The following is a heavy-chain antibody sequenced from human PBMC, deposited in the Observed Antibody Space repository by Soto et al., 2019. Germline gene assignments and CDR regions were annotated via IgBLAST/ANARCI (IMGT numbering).Heavy chain of an antibody. CDR2: ISSSSSYI. V-gene: IGHV3-21*01. J-gene: IGHJ4*02. D-gene: IGHD6-6*01. Sequence: GGSLRLSCAASGFTFSSYSMNWVRQAPGKGLEWVSSISSSSSYIYYADSVKGRFTISRDNAKNSLYLQMNSLRAEDTAVYYCARDRPYREQLVLCDYWGQGTLVTVSS. CDR1: GFTFSSYS. CDR3: ARDRPYREQLVLCDY.